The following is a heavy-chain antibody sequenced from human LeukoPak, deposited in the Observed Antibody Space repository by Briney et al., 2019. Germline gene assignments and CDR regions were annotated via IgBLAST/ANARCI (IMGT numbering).Heavy chain of an antibody. D-gene: IGHD3-22*01. CDR1: GGTFSSYA. Sequence: ASVKVSCKPPGGTFSSYAVCWVPPAAGQGLERMGRIVTMYDTADYAQRFQGRVTITEDRSTGTAFMELSSLRSEDTGIYYCVKDYDSSGPQKNYFDFWGQGTLVTVSS. V-gene: IGHV1-69*06. CDR3: VKDYDSSGPQKNYFDF. CDR2: IVTMYDTA. J-gene: IGHJ4*02.